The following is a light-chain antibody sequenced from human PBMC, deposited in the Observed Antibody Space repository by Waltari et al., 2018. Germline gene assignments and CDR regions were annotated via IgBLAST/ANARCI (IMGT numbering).Light chain of an antibody. CDR1: SSDIGGYNY. J-gene: IGLJ2*01. V-gene: IGLV2-14*03. CDR3: SSYVSSSTLEL. CDR2: DVS. Sequence: QSALTQPASVSGSPGQSITISCTGTSSDIGGYNYVSWYQQLPGRAPKLIIYDVSNRPSGVSNRFSGSKSCNPASLTISWLQGEDEADYYCSSYVSSSTLELFGGGTSLAVL.